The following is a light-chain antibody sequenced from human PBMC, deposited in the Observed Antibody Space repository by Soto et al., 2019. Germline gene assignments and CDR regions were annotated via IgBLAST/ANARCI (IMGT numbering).Light chain of an antibody. V-gene: IGLV1-40*01. CDR2: GDS. CDR3: QSYDSTLDARYV. J-gene: IGLJ1*01. CDR1: GSNIGAGYD. Sequence: QLVLTQPPSVSGAPGQRVTISCTGSGSNIGAGYDVHWYQHRPGTAPKLLVFGDSHRPSGVPDRFSGSKSGTSASLPITGLQAEDEGDYYCQSYDSTLDARYVFGTGTKVTVL.